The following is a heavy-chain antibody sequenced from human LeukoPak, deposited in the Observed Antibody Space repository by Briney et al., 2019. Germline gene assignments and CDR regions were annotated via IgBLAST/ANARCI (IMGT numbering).Heavy chain of an antibody. CDR3: AKLIFGVVTLSHFDY. CDR2: INSDGSGT. V-gene: IGHV3-74*01. D-gene: IGHD3-3*01. J-gene: IGHJ4*02. Sequence: GGSLRLSCAASGFSFSNYWMHWVRQAPGKGLVWVSRINSDGSGTRYADSVKGRFTISRDNAKNTLYLQMNSLRAEDTAVYYCAKLIFGVVTLSHFDYWGQGTLVTVSS. CDR1: GFSFSNYW.